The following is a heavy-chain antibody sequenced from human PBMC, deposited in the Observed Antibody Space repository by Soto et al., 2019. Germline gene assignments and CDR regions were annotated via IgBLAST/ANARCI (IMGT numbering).Heavy chain of an antibody. D-gene: IGHD3-22*01. J-gene: IGHJ4*02. Sequence: QVTLKESGPVLVKPTETLTLTCTVSGFSLSNARMGVSWIRQPPGKALEWLAHIFSNDEKSYSTSLKSRLTISNDTSKSQVVLTMTNMDPVDTATYYCARIVSGGYYDSSGYYLLDYWGQGTLVTVSS. CDR3: ARIVSGGYYDSSGYYLLDY. CDR2: IFSNDEK. CDR1: GFSLSNARMG. V-gene: IGHV2-26*01.